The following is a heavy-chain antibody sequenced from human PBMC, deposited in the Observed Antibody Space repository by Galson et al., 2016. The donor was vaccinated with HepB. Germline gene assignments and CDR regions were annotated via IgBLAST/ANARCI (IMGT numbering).Heavy chain of an antibody. CDR3: PRAVTGNTAWDVDQ. CDR2: IIPMFVTT. Sequence: SVKVSCKASGDTFSSHSINWVRQAPGQGLDWMGGIIPMFVTTHYAQKFQGRVTITADESTKTTYLELSSLKSEHTAVYYCPRAVTGNTAWDVDQWGQGTLVTVSS. V-gene: IGHV1-69*13. J-gene: IGHJ4*02. CDR1: GDTFSSHS. D-gene: IGHD2-21*02.